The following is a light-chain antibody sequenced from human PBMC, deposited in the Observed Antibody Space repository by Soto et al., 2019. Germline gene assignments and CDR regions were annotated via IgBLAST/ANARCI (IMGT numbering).Light chain of an antibody. V-gene: IGKV1-5*01. Sequence: DIQMTQSPSTLSASVGDRVTITCRASQSISSWLAWYQQKPGKAPKLLIYDASSLESGVPSRFSDSGSGTEFTLTISSLQPDDFATYYCQQYNSYLWTFGQGTKVEIK. CDR3: QQYNSYLWT. J-gene: IGKJ1*01. CDR1: QSISSW. CDR2: DAS.